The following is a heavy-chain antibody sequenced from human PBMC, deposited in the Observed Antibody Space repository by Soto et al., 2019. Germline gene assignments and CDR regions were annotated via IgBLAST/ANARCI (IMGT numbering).Heavy chain of an antibody. J-gene: IGHJ5*02. D-gene: IGHD6-19*01. CDR2: ISGSSTTK. CDR1: GFTFNSYS. CDR3: ARPGSGWENWFDP. V-gene: IGHV3-48*02. Sequence: EVQLVESGGGLVQPGGSLRLSCAASGFTFNSYSMNWVRQAPGKGLEWVSYISGSSTTKYYTDSVKGRFTISRDNAKKSLYLQMNSLRDDDTAVYYCARPGSGWENWFDPSGHGTLVTVSS.